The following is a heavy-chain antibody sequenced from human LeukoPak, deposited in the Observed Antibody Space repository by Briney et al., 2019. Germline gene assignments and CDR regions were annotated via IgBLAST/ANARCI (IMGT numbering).Heavy chain of an antibody. CDR1: GFTFDDYA. J-gene: IGHJ3*02. V-gene: IGHV3-9*01. Sequence: GRSLRLSCAASGFTFDDYAMHWVPQAPGKGLEWVSGISWNSGSIGYADSVKGRFTISRDNAKNSLYLQMNSLRAEDTALYYCAKGRSMVTDAFDIWGQGTMVTVSS. D-gene: IGHD5-18*01. CDR2: ISWNSGSI. CDR3: AKGRSMVTDAFDI.